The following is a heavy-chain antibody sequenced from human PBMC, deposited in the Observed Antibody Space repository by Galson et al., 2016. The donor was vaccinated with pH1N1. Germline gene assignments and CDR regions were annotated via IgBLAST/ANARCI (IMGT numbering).Heavy chain of an antibody. Sequence: SLRLSCAASGFTFSSYAMIWVRQTSGKGLEWISGISASGGTTYHADAVKGRFTISRDNARTILYLQMNSLSAEDTALYYCAKPSLWWNDDIDYWGRGTLVTVSS. CDR2: ISASGGTT. CDR3: AKPSLWWNDDIDY. D-gene: IGHD1-1*01. V-gene: IGHV3-23*01. CDR1: GFTFSSYA. J-gene: IGHJ4*02.